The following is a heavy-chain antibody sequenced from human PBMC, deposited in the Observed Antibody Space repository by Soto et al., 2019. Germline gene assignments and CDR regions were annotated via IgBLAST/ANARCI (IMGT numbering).Heavy chain of an antibody. CDR1: GGSISSYY. J-gene: IGHJ6*02. D-gene: IGHD4-4*01. CDR3: ARVISNHAYYAMDV. V-gene: IGHV4-59*01. Sequence: TLSLTCTVSGGSISSYYCSRIRQPPWKGLEWIGYVYYSGSTNYNPSLKSRVTISVDTSKNQFSLKLSSVTAADTAVYYCARVISNHAYYAMDVWGQGTRVT. CDR2: VYYSGST.